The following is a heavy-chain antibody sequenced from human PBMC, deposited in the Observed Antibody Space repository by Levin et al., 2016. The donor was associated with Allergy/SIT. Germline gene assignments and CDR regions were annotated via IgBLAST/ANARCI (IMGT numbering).Heavy chain of an antibody. J-gene: IGHJ4*02. CDR1: GGSISSSSYY. Sequence: GSLRLSCTVSGGSISSSSYYWGWIRQPPGKGLEWIGSIYYSGSTYYNPSLKSRVTISVDTSKNQFSLKLSSVTAADTAVYYCAGTDGYNLYYFDYWGQGTLVTVSS. CDR2: IYYSGST. D-gene: IGHD5-24*01. V-gene: IGHV4-39*01. CDR3: AGTDGYNLYYFDY.